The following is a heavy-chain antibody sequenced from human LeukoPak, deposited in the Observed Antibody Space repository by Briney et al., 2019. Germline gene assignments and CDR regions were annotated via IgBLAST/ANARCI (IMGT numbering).Heavy chain of an antibody. CDR3: ARGYCSSTSCHQPYYYGMDV. CDR2: INPNSGGT. Sequence: ASVTVSFTASGYTFTGYYMHWVRQAPGQGLEWMGWINPNSGGTNYAQKFQGWVTMTRDTSISTAYMELSRLRSDDTAVYYCARGYCSSTSCHQPYYYGMDVWGQGTTVTVSS. J-gene: IGHJ6*02. V-gene: IGHV1-2*04. CDR1: GYTFTGYY. D-gene: IGHD2-2*01.